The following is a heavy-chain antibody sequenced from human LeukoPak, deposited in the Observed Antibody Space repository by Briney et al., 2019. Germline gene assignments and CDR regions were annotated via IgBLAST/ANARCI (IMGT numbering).Heavy chain of an antibody. CDR1: GFTFSSYN. Sequence: GGSLRLSCAASGFTFSSYNMNWVRQAPGKGLEWVANIRQDGSDKYYVDSVKGRFTISRDNAKNSLYMQMNSLRAEDTAVYYCARVSTGSGNDYLDYWGQGTLVTVSS. CDR3: ARVSTGSGNDYLDY. V-gene: IGHV3-7*01. D-gene: IGHD2-15*01. CDR2: IRQDGSDK. J-gene: IGHJ4*02.